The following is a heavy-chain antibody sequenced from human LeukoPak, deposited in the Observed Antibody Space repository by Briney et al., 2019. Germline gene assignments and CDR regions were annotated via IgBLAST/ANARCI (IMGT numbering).Heavy chain of an antibody. CDR2: MNPNSGNT. V-gene: IGHV1-8*01. CDR3: ARATRKSDSTITFGGVLHYYFDY. Sequence: ASVKVSCKASGYTFTSYDIIRVRQATGQGLEWMGWMNPNSGNTGYAQKFQGRVTMTRNTSISTAYMELSSLRSEDTAVYYCARATRKSDSTITFGGVLHYYFDYWGQGTLVNVSS. J-gene: IGHJ4*02. CDR1: GYTFTSYD. D-gene: IGHD3-16*01.